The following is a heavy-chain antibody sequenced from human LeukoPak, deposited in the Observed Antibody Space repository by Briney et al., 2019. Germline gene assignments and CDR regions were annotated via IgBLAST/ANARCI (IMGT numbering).Heavy chain of an antibody. J-gene: IGHJ4*02. CDR2: IYYSGST. D-gene: IGHD2-15*01. V-gene: IGHV4-59*01. Sequence: QSSETLSLTCTVSGGSISSYYWSWIRQPPGKGLEWIGYIYYSGSTNYNPSLKSRVTTSVDTSKNQFSLKLSSVTAADTAVYYCARTPRYCSGGSCQVNYFDYWGQGTLVTVSS. CDR3: ARTPRYCSGGSCQVNYFDY. CDR1: GGSISSYY.